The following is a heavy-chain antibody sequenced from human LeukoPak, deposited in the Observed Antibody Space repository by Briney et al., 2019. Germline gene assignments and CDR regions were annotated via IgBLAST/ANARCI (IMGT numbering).Heavy chain of an antibody. CDR2: ISWNSGSI. J-gene: IGHJ4*02. D-gene: IGHD3-9*01. V-gene: IGHV3-9*01. CDR3: AKDSNTYYDILTGYSMIL. CDR1: GFTFDDYA. Sequence: GGSLRLSCAASGFTFDDYAMHWVRQAPGKGLEWVSGISWNSGSIGYADSVKGRFTISRDNAKNSLYLQMNSLRAEDTAVYYCAKDSNTYYDILTGYSMILWGQGTLVTVSS.